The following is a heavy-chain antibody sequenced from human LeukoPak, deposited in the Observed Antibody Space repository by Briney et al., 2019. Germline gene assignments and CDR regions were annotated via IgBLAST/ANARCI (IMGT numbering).Heavy chain of an antibody. V-gene: IGHV4-61*02. Sequence: SETLSLTCTVSGGSISSGNYYWSWIRQPAGKGLEWIGRVYTYGNTNYNPSLKSQVTISIDTSRNQFSLKLSSVTAADTAVYYCARLLIYTPCFDYWSQGTLVTVSS. CDR1: GGSISSGNYY. CDR2: VYTYGNT. CDR3: ARLLIYTPCFDY. J-gene: IGHJ4*02. D-gene: IGHD3-16*01.